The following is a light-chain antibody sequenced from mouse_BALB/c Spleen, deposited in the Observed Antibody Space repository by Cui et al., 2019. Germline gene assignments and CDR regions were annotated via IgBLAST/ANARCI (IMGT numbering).Light chain of an antibody. CDR2: LTS. V-gene: IGKV4-68*01. J-gene: IGKJ5*01. Sequence: QIVLTRSPALMSASPGEKVPMTCSASSSVSYMYWYQQKPRSSPKPWIYLTSNLACGVPARFSGSGSGTSYSLTISSMEAEDAATYYCQQWSSNPLTFGAGTKLELK. CDR3: QQWSSNPLT. CDR1: SSVSY.